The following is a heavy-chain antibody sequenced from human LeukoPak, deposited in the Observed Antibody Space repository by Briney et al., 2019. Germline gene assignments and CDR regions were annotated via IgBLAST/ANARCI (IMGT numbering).Heavy chain of an antibody. Sequence: SETLSLTCTVSDGSISSSSYYWGWIRQPPGKGLEWIGSIYYSGSTYYNPSLKSRVTISVDTSKNQFSLKLSSVTAADTAVYYCARHRGGATRYAASRRYFDYWGQGTLVTVSS. V-gene: IGHV4-39*01. J-gene: IGHJ4*02. D-gene: IGHD2-2*01. CDR2: IYYSGST. CDR1: DGSISSSSYY. CDR3: ARHRGGATRYAASRRYFDY.